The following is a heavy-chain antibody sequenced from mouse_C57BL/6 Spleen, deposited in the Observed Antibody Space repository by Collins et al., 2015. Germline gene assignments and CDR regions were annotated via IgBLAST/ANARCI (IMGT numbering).Heavy chain of an antibody. CDR1: GFTFTDYY. Sequence: EVKLVESGGGLVQPGGSLRLSCATSGFTFTDYYMSWVRQPPGKALEWLGFIRNKANGYTTEYSASVKGRFTISRDNSQSILYLQMNTLRAEDSATYYCARDIPCYRWGQGTTLTVSS. V-gene: IGHV7-3*02. J-gene: IGHJ2*01. D-gene: IGHD2-12*01. CDR2: IRNKANGYTT. CDR3: ARDIPCYR.